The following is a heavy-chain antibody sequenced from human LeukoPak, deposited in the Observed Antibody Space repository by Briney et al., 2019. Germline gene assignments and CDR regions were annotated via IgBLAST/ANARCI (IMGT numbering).Heavy chain of an antibody. CDR2: IYYSGST. Sequence: SETLSLTCTVSGGSISSYYWSWVRQPPGKGLEWIGYIYYSGSTNHNPSLESRVTISVDTPKNQFSLKLSSVTAADTAVYYCATDYYYYGMDVWGQGTTVTVSS. CDR1: GGSISSYY. V-gene: IGHV4-59*01. J-gene: IGHJ6*02. CDR3: ATDYYYYGMDV.